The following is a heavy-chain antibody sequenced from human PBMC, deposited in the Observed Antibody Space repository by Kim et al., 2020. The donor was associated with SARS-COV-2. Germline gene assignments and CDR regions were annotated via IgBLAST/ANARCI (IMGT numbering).Heavy chain of an antibody. J-gene: IGHJ5*02. CDR2: ISGSGGST. CDR1: GFTFSSYA. CDR3: AKNRYFDWFTFSRDERFDP. D-gene: IGHD3-9*01. V-gene: IGHV3-23*01. Sequence: GGSLRLSCAASGFTFSSYAMSWVRQAPGKGLEWVSAISGSGGSTYYADSVKGRFTISRDNSKNTLYLQMNSLRAEDTAVYYCAKNRYFDWFTFSRDERFDPWGQGTLVTVSS.